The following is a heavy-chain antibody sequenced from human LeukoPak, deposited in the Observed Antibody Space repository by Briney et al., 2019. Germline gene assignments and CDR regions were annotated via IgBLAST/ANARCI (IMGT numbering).Heavy chain of an antibody. Sequence: GGSLRLSCAASRFTFSNYSMNWVRQAPGKGLEWVSYISSSSRTIYYADSVRGRFSISRDNAMNSVYMQMNSLRAEDTALYYCARDYNWGFDYWGRGTLVTVSS. V-gene: IGHV3-48*04. CDR3: ARDYNWGFDY. CDR2: ISSSSRTI. D-gene: IGHD1-20*01. J-gene: IGHJ4*02. CDR1: RFTFSNYS.